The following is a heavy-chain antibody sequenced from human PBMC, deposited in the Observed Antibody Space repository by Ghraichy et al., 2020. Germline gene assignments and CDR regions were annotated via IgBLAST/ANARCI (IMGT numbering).Heavy chain of an antibody. Sequence: GGSLRLSCAASGFTFSSYAMSWVRQAPGKGLEWVSAISGSGGSTYYADSVKGRFTISRDNSKNTLYLQMNSLRAEDTAVYYCAKDFLGPRTYYDFWSGDDAFDIWGQGTMFTVSS. CDR3: AKDFLGPRTYYDFWSGDDAFDI. CDR2: ISGSGGST. D-gene: IGHD3-3*01. V-gene: IGHV3-23*01. CDR1: GFTFSSYA. J-gene: IGHJ3*02.